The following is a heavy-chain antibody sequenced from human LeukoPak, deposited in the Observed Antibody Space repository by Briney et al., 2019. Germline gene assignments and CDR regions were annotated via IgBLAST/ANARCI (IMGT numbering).Heavy chain of an antibody. CDR1: GYTFTSYD. V-gene: IGHV1-8*01. D-gene: IGHD3-3*01. J-gene: IGHJ5*02. CDR2: MNPNSGNT. Sequence: ASVKVSCKASGYTFTSYDINWVRQASGQGLEWMGWMNPNSGNTGYAQKFQGRVTMTRDTSISTAYMELSRLRSDDTAVYYCARDPELRFLEWSANWFDPWGQGTLVTVSS. CDR3: ARDPELRFLEWSANWFDP.